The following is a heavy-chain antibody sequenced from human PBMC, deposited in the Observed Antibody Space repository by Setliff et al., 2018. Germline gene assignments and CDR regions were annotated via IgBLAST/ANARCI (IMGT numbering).Heavy chain of an antibody. CDR1: GFTFTDYL. D-gene: IGHD3-16*01. CDR2: INLNTGNI. Sequence: AAVKVSCKASGFTFTDYLMNWMRQAPEQGLEWMGRINLNTGNIFYAQEFQGRVTLTRDTSISTAYMELTGLKYDDTAIYYCARDTLALGDITLFDYWGQGTLVTVSS. J-gene: IGHJ4*02. V-gene: IGHV1-2*02. CDR3: ARDTLALGDITLFDY.